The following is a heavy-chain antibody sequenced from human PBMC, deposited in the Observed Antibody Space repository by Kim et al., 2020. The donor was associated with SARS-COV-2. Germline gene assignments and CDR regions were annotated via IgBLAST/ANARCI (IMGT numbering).Heavy chain of an antibody. CDR1: GYSFISYW. J-gene: IGHJ4*02. CDR3: ASSIVTTNAGFVF. D-gene: IGHD5-12*01. Sequence: GESLKISCKGSGYSFISYWIGWVRQMPGKGLEWMGIIYPGDSDTRYSPSFQGQVTISADKSISTAYLQWSSLKASDTAMYYCASSIVTTNAGFVFWGQGTLVTVSS. CDR2: IYPGDSDT. V-gene: IGHV5-51*01.